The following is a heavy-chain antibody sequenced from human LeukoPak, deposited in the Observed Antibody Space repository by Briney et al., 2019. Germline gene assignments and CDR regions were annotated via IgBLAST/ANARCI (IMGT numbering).Heavy chain of an antibody. CDR2: ISAYNGNT. Sequence: XAXGQGLEXMGWISAYNGNTNYAQKLQGRVTMTTDTSTSTAYMELRNLRSDDTAVYYCARGRVADPHSWSVWGQGTLVTVSS. D-gene: IGHD6-19*01. CDR3: ARGRVADPHSWSV. J-gene: IGHJ4*02. V-gene: IGHV1-18*01.